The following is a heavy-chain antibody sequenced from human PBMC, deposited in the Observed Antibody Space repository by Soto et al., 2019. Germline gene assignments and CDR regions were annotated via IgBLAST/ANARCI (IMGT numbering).Heavy chain of an antibody. CDR2: ISSSSSTI. D-gene: IGHD3-16*01. V-gene: IGHV3-48*02. CDR1: GFTFSSYS. Sequence: GGSLRLSCAASGFTFSSYSMNWVRQAPGKGLEWVSYISSSSSTIYYADSVKGRFTISRDNAKNSLYLQMNSLRDEDTAVYYCARGGLMGPYNWFDPWGQGTLVTVSS. CDR3: ARGGLMGPYNWFDP. J-gene: IGHJ5*02.